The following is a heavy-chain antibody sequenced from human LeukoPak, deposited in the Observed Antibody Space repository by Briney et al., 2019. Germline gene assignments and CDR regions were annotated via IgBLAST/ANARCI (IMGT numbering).Heavy chain of an antibody. Sequence: GGTLRLSCAASGFTFSSYAMSWVRQAPGKGLEWVSLISGSGGDTYYADSVEGRLTISRDISKNTLYLQMNGLSAEDTAVYYCAKGDSGMVRRYYFDYWGQGTLVTVSS. J-gene: IGHJ4*02. CDR3: AKGDSGMVRRYYFDY. CDR1: GFTFSSYA. D-gene: IGHD5-18*01. CDR2: ISGSGGDT. V-gene: IGHV3-23*01.